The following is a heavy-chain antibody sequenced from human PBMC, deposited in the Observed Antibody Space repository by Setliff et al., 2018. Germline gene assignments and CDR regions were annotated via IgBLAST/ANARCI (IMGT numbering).Heavy chain of an antibody. CDR2: ISSSSHII. CDR3: ARDGNNWNNLKASDTAVYYCARRGERFFNWFDP. J-gene: IGHJ5*02. Sequence: LRLSCAASGFTFSGYSMNWVRQAPGKGLEWVSYISSSSHIISYADSVKGRFTISRDNAKNSLYLQMNSLRAEDTAVYYCARDGNNWNNLKASDTAVYYCARRGERFFNWFDPWGQGTLVTVSS. CDR1: GFTFSGYS. D-gene: IGHD1-20*01. V-gene: IGHV3-48*01.